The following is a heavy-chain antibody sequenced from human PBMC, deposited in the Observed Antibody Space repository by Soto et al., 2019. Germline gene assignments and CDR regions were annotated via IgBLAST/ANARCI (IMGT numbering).Heavy chain of an antibody. CDR1: GGSFSGYY. Sequence: SETLSLTCAVYGGSFSGYYWSWIRQPPGKGLKWIGEINHSGSTNYNPSLKSRVTISVDTSKNQFSLKLSSVTAADTAVYYCARGREFRGYCSGGSCKTSYYYYYGMDVWGQGTTVTVSS. V-gene: IGHV4-34*01. D-gene: IGHD2-15*01. CDR3: ARGREFRGYCSGGSCKTSYYYYYGMDV. J-gene: IGHJ6*02. CDR2: INHSGST.